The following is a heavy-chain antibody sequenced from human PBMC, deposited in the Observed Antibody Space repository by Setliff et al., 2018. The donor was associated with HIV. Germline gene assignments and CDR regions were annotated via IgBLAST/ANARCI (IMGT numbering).Heavy chain of an antibody. J-gene: IGHJ4*02. D-gene: IGHD6-19*01. Sequence: PSETLSLTCAVSGASFVGDNHWSWIRQTPERGLEWIAYFMYTDLHYVNYLNYRNPSLASRLSISVDKSKNQFSLTLRSVTAADTAVYYCARARSDWYNVRPYYFDLWGQGTPVTVSS. CDR3: ARARSDWYNVRPYYFDL. V-gene: IGHV4-30-4*01. CDR2: FMYTDLHYVNYLN. CDR1: GASFVGDNH.